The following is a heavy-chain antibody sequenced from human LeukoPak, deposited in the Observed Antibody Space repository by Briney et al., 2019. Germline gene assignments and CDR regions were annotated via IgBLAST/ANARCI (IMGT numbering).Heavy chain of an antibody. Sequence: SETLSLTCIVSGYSISSGYYWGWIRQPPGKGLEWIGGIYHSGSTNYNPSLKSRVTISVDTSKNQFSLKLSSVTAADTAVYYCARGFAGIIDYWGQGTLVTVSS. D-gene: IGHD3-10*01. CDR1: GYSISSGYY. J-gene: IGHJ4*02. CDR2: IYHSGST. V-gene: IGHV4-38-2*02. CDR3: ARGFAGIIDY.